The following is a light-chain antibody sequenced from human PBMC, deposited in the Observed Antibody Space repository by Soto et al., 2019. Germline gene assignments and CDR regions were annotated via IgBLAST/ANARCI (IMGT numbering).Light chain of an antibody. V-gene: IGKV3-20*01. J-gene: IGKJ4*01. CDR1: QSISSNY. CDR3: QQYGSSPLT. CDR2: AAS. Sequence: EIVLTQSPGTLSLSPGERATLSCRASQSISSNYLAWYHQKPGQAPRLLIHAASRRAYGIPDRFSGSGSGTDFTLTISRLKPQDFAVYYCQQYGSSPLTFGGGTKVEIK.